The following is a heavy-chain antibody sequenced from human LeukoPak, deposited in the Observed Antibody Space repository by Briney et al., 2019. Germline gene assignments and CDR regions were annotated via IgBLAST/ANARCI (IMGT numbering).Heavy chain of an antibody. Sequence: GGSLKPSCAAPGFTFRYYYMSWNRQAPGKGLEWVSYISSSSSYTNYADSVKGRFTISRDNAKNSLYLQMNSLRAEDTAVYYCAAPTMVRAPWGQGTLVTVSS. D-gene: IGHD3-10*01. V-gene: IGHV3-11*03. CDR2: ISSSSSYT. J-gene: IGHJ5*02. CDR3: AAPTMVRAP. CDR1: GFTFRYYY.